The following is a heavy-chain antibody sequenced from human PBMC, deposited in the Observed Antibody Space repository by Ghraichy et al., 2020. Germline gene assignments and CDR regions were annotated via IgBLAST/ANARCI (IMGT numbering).Heavy chain of an antibody. CDR2: IYYSGST. V-gene: IGHV4-59*01. CDR1: GGSISSYY. CDR3: ARLPYYYGSGSY. J-gene: IGHJ4*02. Sequence: GSLSLTCTVSGGSISSYYWSWIRQPPGKGLEWIGYIYYSGSTNYNPSLKSRVTISVDTSKNQFSLKLSSVTAADTAVYYCARLPYYYGSGSYWGQGTLVTVSS. D-gene: IGHD3-10*01.